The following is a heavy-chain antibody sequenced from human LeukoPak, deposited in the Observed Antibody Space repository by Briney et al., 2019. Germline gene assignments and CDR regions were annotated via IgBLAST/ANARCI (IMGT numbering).Heavy chain of an antibody. V-gene: IGHV1-8*01. J-gene: IGHJ5*02. CDR3: VIDSSSWYNYFDP. D-gene: IGHD6-13*01. CDR1: GYTFTSYD. CDR2: MNPNSGNT. Sequence: GASVKVSCEASGYTFTSYDIHWVRQATGQGLEWMGWMNPNSGNTGYAQKFQGRVTMTRNTSISTAYMELSRLRSEDTAVYYCVIDSSSWYNYFDPWGQGTLVTVSS.